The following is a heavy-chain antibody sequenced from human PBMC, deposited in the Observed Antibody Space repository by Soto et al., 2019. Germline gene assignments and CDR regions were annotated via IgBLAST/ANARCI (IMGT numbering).Heavy chain of an antibody. D-gene: IGHD6-19*01. V-gene: IGHV1-18*04. J-gene: IGHJ4*02. CDR1: GYTFTSYG. CDR3: ARDLNSSGWEKTGEIDY. Sequence: QVPLVQSGAEVKKPGASVKVSCKASGYTFTSYGISWVRQAPGQGLEWMGWISAYNGNTNYAQKLQGRVTMTTDTSTSTAYMELRSLRSDDTAVYYCARDLNSSGWEKTGEIDYWGQGTLVTVSS. CDR2: ISAYNGNT.